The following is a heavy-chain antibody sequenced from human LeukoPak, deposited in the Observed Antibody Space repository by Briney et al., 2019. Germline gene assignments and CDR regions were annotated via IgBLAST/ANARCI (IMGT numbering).Heavy chain of an antibody. J-gene: IGHJ4*02. D-gene: IGHD4-23*01. CDR3: ARDLNGGPFDY. V-gene: IGHV3-21*01. CDR1: GFTFSSYE. Sequence: PGGSLRLSCAASGFTFSSYEMNWVRQAPGKGLEWVSSISSSSSYIYYADSVKGRFTISRDNAKNSLYLQMNSLRAEDTAVCYCARDLNGGPFDYWGQGTLVTVSS. CDR2: ISSSSSYI.